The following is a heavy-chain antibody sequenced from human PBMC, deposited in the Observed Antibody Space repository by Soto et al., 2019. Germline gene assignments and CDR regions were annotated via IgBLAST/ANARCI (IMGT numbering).Heavy chain of an antibody. CDR1: GGSFSGYY. J-gene: IGHJ4*02. CDR3: ARGWGRIFDY. D-gene: IGHD7-27*01. Sequence: PSETLSLTCAVYGGSFSGYYLSWIRQPPGKGLEWIGEINHSGSTNYNPSLKSRVTISIDTSKNQFSLKLSSVTAVDTAVYYCARGWGRIFDYWGQGTLVTVSS. CDR2: INHSGST. V-gene: IGHV4-34*01.